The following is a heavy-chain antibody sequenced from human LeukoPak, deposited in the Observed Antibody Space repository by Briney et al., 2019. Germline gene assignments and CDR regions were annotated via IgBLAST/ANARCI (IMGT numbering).Heavy chain of an antibody. CDR1: RGSISGYS. D-gene: IGHD3-10*01. Sequence: PSETLSLTCTVSRGSISGYSWSWIRQSPGGGLEWIGYIYYSGDTAYNPSLRSRVTMSVDTSKNQFSLQLKSMTTADTAVYYCVRGPYGTSISKWFDPWGQGTQVIVSP. J-gene: IGHJ5*02. V-gene: IGHV4-59*01. CDR2: IYYSGDT. CDR3: VRGPYGTSISKWFDP.